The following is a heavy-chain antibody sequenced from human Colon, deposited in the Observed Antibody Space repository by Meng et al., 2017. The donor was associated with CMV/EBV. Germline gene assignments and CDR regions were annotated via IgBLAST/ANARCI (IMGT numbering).Heavy chain of an antibody. J-gene: IGHJ4*02. CDR1: GGTFRSSA. CDR3: ARSVQVAQYFDH. V-gene: IGHV1-46*01. D-gene: IGHD5-12*01. Sequence: ASVKVSCKASGGTFRSSAVNWVRQAPGQGLEWMGTINPSGGTTRYAQNFQGRLTVTRDTSTNSVYMELTSLRSEDMAVYYCARSVQVAQYFDHWGQGTLVTVSS. CDR2: INPSGGTT.